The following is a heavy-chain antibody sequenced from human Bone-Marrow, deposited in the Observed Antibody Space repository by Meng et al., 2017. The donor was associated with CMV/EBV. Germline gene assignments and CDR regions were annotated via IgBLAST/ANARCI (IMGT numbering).Heavy chain of an antibody. Sequence: SSEKVSCKASGGTFSSYAISWVRQAPGQGLEWIGGIIPILGIANYAQKFQGRVTSTADKSTSTDYVELSSLRSEDTAVYYCARDVLLWFGESPPHNYGMEVWGQGTTVTVSS. J-gene: IGHJ6*02. D-gene: IGHD3-10*01. CDR3: ARDVLLWFGESPPHNYGMEV. CDR2: IIPILGIA. CDR1: GGTFSSYA. V-gene: IGHV1-69*10.